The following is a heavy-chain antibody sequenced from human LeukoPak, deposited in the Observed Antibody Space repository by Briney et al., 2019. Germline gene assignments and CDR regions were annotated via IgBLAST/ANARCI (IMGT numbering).Heavy chain of an antibody. CDR3: ATWAFYHSLDV. D-gene: IGHD1-26*01. CDR2: IDKDGRKT. J-gene: IGHJ6*02. Sequence: GGSLRLSCAASGFALGAFAMHWVRQAPGKGLEWVSLIDKDGRKTYYADSVKGRFTISRDNSKNSLYLQMTSLRTEDTALYYCATWAFYHSLDVWGQGATVTVSS. V-gene: IGHV3-43*02. CDR1: GFALGAFA.